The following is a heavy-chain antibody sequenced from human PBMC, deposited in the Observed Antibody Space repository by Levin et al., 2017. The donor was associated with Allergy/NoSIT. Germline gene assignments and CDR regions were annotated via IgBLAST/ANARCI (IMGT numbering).Heavy chain of an antibody. J-gene: IGHJ3*02. CDR2: ISPYNGNT. CDR3: AREMAETAADTFDI. D-gene: IGHD2-8*01. V-gene: IGHV1-18*01. Sequence: GGSLRLSCKASGYTFTFYGISWVRQAPGQGLEWMGWISPYNGNTNFAQNLQGRVTMTTDTSTSTAYMELRSLTSDDTAVYYCAREMAETAADTFDIWGQGTMVTVSS. CDR1: GYTFTFYG.